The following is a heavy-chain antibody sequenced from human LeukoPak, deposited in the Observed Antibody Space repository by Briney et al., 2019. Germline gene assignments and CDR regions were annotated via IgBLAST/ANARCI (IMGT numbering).Heavy chain of an antibody. CDR3: ARDSGIFFYGALWPYFDY. CDR2: IFYSGST. Sequence: SSETLSLTCTVSGGSLSSYYWSRIRQPPGKGLEWSGYIFYSGSTNYNPSLQSRVTISVDTSKNQFSLKLSSVPAAETAVYYCARDSGIFFYGALWPYFDYWGHGTLVTVSS. V-gene: IGHV4-59*01. CDR1: GGSLSSYY. D-gene: IGHD4-17*01. J-gene: IGHJ4*01.